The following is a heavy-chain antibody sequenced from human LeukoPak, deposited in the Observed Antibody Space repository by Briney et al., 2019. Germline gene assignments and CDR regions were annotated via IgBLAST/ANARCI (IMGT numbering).Heavy chain of an antibody. CDR2: INHTGST. V-gene: IGHV4-34*01. J-gene: IGHJ4*02. D-gene: IGHD3-22*01. CDR3: ARSDSRGYYLDY. Sequence: SETLSLTCAVYVGSFSGYYWSWIRRPPGKGLEWIGEINHTGSTNYNPSLKSRVTLSVDTSKNQFSLELRSVTAADTAMYYCARSDSRGYYLDYWGQGTRATVSS. CDR1: VGSFSGYY.